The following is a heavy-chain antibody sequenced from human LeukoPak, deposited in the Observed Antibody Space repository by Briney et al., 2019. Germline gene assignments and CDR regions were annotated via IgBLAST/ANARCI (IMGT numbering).Heavy chain of an antibody. CDR2: ISSSGSTI. V-gene: IGHV3-48*03. J-gene: IGHJ4*02. CDR1: GFTFSSYE. CDR3: ARGGGGGNPFDY. D-gene: IGHD4-23*01. Sequence: GGSLRLSCAASGFTFSSYEMNWVRQAPGKGLEWVSYISSSGSTIYYADSVKGRFTISRDNSKNTLYLQMNSLRAEDTAVYYCARGGGGGNPFDYWGQGTLVTVSS.